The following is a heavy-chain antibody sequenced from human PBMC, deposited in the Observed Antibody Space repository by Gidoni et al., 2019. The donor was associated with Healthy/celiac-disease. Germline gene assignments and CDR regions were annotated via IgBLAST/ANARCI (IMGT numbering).Heavy chain of an antibody. CDR1: GGYISSSSYY. D-gene: IGHD1-26*01. J-gene: IGHJ4*02. Sequence: QLQLPESGPGLVKPSETLSLTCTVSGGYISSSSYYWGWIRQPPGKGLEWIGSIYYSGSTYYNPSLKSRVTISVDTSKNQFYLKLSSVTAADTAVYYCARHIIVGATQEDFDYWGQGTLVTVSS. CDR2: IYYSGST. CDR3: ARHIIVGATQEDFDY. V-gene: IGHV4-39*01.